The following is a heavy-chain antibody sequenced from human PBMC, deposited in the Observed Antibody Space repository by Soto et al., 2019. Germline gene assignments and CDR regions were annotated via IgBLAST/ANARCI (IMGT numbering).Heavy chain of an antibody. CDR2: IYHSGST. J-gene: IGHJ3*02. Sequence: PSETLSLTCAVSGGSISSSNWWSWVRQPPGKGLEWIGEIYHSGSTNYNPSLKSRVTISVDKSKNQFSLKLSSVTAADTAVYYCARVTDIVVVPAAIRAFDIWGQGTMVT. D-gene: IGHD2-2*01. CDR3: ARVTDIVVVPAAIRAFDI. V-gene: IGHV4-4*02. CDR1: GGSISSSNW.